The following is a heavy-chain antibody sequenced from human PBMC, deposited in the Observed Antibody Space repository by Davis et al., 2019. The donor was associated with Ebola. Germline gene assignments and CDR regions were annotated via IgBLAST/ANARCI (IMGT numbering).Heavy chain of an antibody. CDR1: EFNFHSYG. Sequence: GESLKISCAASEFNFHSYGMSWVRQAPGKGLEWVSGISAGGGTTYYADSVKGRFTISRDNSKKTLYLQMNSLRAEDTAIFYCVKEGEWWDFDHWGHGTPVTVSS. V-gene: IGHV3-23*01. CDR3: VKEGEWWDFDH. D-gene: IGHD2-15*01. J-gene: IGHJ4*01. CDR2: ISAGGGTT.